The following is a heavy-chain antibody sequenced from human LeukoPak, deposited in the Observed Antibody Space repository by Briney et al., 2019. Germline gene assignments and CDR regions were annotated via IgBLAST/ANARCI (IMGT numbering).Heavy chain of an antibody. CDR3: ARGAAAGN. CDR2: INTGNGNT. CDR1: GYTFTTYA. V-gene: IGHV1-3*04. D-gene: IGHD6-13*01. Sequence: EASVTVSFKGSGYTFTTYAIHRVRDAPGQRLECMGWINTGNGNTKYSQKFQGRVTITRDTSASTAYMELSSLRCEETAVYYCARGAAAGNWGQGTLVTVSS. J-gene: IGHJ4*02.